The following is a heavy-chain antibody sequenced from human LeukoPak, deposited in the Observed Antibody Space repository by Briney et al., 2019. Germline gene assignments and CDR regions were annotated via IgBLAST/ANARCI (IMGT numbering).Heavy chain of an antibody. CDR1: GGSFSGYY. V-gene: IGHV4-34*09. D-gene: IGHD1-1*01. CDR3: ARDSRDDFPNRGFDY. Sequence: PSETLSLTCAVYGGSFSGYYWSWIRQPPGKGLEWIGYIYYSGSTYYNPSLKSRVTISVDTSKNQFSLKLSSVTAADTAVYYCARDSRDDFPNRGFDYWGQGTLVTVSS. J-gene: IGHJ4*02. CDR2: IYYSGST.